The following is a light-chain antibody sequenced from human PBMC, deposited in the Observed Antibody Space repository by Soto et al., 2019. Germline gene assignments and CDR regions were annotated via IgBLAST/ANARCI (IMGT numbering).Light chain of an antibody. CDR2: LDRSGSY. CDR3: ETWYSNTPKV. Sequence: QSVLTQSSSASASLGSSVKLTCILSSGHSTYIIAWHQQQPGKAPRFLMTLDRSGSYNRGSGVPDRFSGSSSGADRYLTISNLQFEDEGDYYCETWYSNTPKVFGGGPKVTVL. J-gene: IGLJ3*02. CDR1: SGHSTYI. V-gene: IGLV4-60*02.